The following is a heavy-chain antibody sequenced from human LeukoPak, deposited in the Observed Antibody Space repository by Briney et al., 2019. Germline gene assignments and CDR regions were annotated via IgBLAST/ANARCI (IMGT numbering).Heavy chain of an antibody. D-gene: IGHD3-3*01. CDR3: ARGVPYDFWSGYYAGFDY. V-gene: IGHV4-59*01. CDR2: IYYSGST. J-gene: IGHJ4*02. Sequence: SSETLSLTCTVSGGSISSYYWSWIRQPPGKGLEWIGYIYYSGSTNYNPSPKSRVTISVDTSKNQFSLKLSSVTAADTAVYYCARGVPYDFWSGYYAGFDYWGQGTLVTVSS. CDR1: GGSISSYY.